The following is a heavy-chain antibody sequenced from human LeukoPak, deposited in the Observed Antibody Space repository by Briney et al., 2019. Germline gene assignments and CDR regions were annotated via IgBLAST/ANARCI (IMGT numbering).Heavy chain of an antibody. CDR1: GFTFSNYA. Sequence: GGSLRLSCAASGFTFSNYARHWVRQAPGKGLEWVADLSYDGSSKYFADSVKGRFTISRDTSKNTVYLQMNSLRPEDTAVYYCARSRASTRNYFDYWGQGTLVTVSS. J-gene: IGHJ4*02. CDR3: ARSRASTRNYFDY. CDR2: LSYDGSSK. V-gene: IGHV3-30*01. D-gene: IGHD1-26*01.